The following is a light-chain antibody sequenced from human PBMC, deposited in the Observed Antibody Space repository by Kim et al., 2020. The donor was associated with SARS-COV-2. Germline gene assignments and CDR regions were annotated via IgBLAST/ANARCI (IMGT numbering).Light chain of an antibody. J-gene: IGKJ1*01. V-gene: IGKV3-11*01. CDR1: QMVGSS. CDR2: DAF. Sequence: LTPGASATLSCRASQMVGSSFSWYQQTPGQAPRLLIYDAFSRATGIPARFSGSGSGTDFTLTIISLEPEDFAVYYFQQRGNWPLTFGQGTKVDIK. CDR3: QQRGNWPLT.